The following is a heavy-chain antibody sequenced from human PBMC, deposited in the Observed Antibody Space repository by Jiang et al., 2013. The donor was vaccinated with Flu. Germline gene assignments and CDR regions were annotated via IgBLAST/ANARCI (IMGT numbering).Heavy chain of an antibody. J-gene: IGHJ4*02. D-gene: IGHD5-24*01. CDR1: GFTFSSYG. CDR3: AKMAGSLPGPRDGYNHFDY. V-gene: IGHV3-30*02. CDR2: IRYDGSNK. Sequence: QLLESGEAWSSLGGPVRLSCAASGFTFSSYGMHWVRQAPGKGLEWVAFIRYDGSNKYYADSVKGRFTISRDNSKNTLYLQMNSLRAEDTAVYYCAKMAGSLPGPRDGYNHFDYWGQGTLVTVSS.